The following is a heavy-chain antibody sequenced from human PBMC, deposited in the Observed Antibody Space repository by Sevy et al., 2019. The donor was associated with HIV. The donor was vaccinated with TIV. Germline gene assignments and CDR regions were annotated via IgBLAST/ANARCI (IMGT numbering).Heavy chain of an antibody. J-gene: IGHJ4*02. V-gene: IGHV3-30-3*01. CDR1: GFTFSSYA. D-gene: IGHD6-13*01. CDR3: ARSSSGGSSSPRGSPVKN. Sequence: GGSLRLSCAASGFTFSSYAMHWVRQAPGKGLEWVAVISYDGSNKYYADSVKGRFTISRDNSKNTLYLQMNSLRAEDTAVYYFARSSSGGSSSPRGSPVKNWGQGTLVTVSS. CDR2: ISYDGSNK.